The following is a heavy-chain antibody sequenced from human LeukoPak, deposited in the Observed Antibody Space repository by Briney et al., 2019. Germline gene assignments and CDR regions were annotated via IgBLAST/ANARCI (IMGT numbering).Heavy chain of an antibody. CDR1: GGTFSSYA. V-gene: IGHV1-69*05. Sequence: VASVKVSCKASGGTFSSYAISWVRQAPGQGLEWMGGINPIFDSANYAQKFQGRVTMTRNTSISTAYMELSSLRSEDTAVYYCASYNGYSSGWTEIPWGQGTLVTVSS. CDR2: INPIFDSA. J-gene: IGHJ5*02. D-gene: IGHD6-19*01. CDR3: ASYNGYSSGWTEIP.